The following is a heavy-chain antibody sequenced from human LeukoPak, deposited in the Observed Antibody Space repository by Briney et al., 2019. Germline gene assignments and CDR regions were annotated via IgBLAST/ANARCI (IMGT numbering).Heavy chain of an antibody. CDR3: AVGYCSAGSCYAFYY. CDR1: GGSLSSSSYY. V-gene: IGHV4-39*01. CDR2: IYYSGNT. D-gene: IGHD2-15*01. Sequence: PSETLSLTCTVSGGSLSSSSYYWGWIRQPPGKGLEWIVTIYYSGNTNYNPSLKSRVTTSVDTSKNQFSLKLSSVTAADTAVYYCAVGYCSAGSCYAFYYWGQGTLVTVFS. J-gene: IGHJ4*02.